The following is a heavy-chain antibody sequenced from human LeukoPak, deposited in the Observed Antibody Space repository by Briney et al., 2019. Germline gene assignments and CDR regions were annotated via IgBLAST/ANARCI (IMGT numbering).Heavy chain of an antibody. V-gene: IGHV3-30-3*01. CDR1: GFTFSNYA. CDR3: ARDKDTAMGL. J-gene: IGHJ4*02. CDR2: ISYDGNDK. Sequence: GGSLRLSCAASGFTFSNYAMHWVRQAPGKGLEWVAIISYDGNDKYYTDSVKGRFTISRDKSKNTLYLQMNSLRAEDTAVYYCARDKDTAMGLWGQGTLVTVSS. D-gene: IGHD5-18*01.